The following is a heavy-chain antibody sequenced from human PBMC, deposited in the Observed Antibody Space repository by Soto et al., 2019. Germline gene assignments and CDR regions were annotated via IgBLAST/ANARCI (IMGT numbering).Heavy chain of an antibody. CDR2: IIPIFGTA. Sequence: GASVKVSCKASGGTFSSYAISWVRQAPGQGLEWMGGIIPIFGTANYAQKFQGRVTITADESTSTAYMELSSLRSEDTAVYYCASPIVGAQYGMDVWGQGTTVTVSS. D-gene: IGHD1-26*01. V-gene: IGHV1-69*13. CDR1: GGTFSSYA. J-gene: IGHJ6*02. CDR3: ASPIVGAQYGMDV.